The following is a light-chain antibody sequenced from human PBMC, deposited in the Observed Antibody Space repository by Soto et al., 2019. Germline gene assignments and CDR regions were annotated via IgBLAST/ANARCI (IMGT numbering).Light chain of an antibody. CDR1: QSISSY. CDR2: AAS. V-gene: IGKV1-39*01. Sequence: DIQMTQSPSSLSASVGDRVTITCRASQSISSYLNWYQQKPGKAPKRLIYAASSLQSGVPSRFSGSGAGTDFTLTIRRLEAEDVGVYYCMQATQSPWTVGQGTKVEIK. J-gene: IGKJ1*01. CDR3: MQATQSPWT.